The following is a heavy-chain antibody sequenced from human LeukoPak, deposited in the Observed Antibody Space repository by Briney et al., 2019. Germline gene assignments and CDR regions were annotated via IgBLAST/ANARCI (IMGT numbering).Heavy chain of an antibody. J-gene: IGHJ6*03. Sequence: SVTVSCKASGGTFSSYAISWVRQAPGQGLEWMGGIIPIFGTANYAQKFQGRVTITTDESTSTAYMELSSLRSEDTAVYYCASSPSLMYHYYYYMDVWGKGTTVTVSS. D-gene: IGHD3-16*01. CDR3: ASSPSLMYHYYYYMDV. CDR1: GGTFSSYA. CDR2: IIPIFGTA. V-gene: IGHV1-69*05.